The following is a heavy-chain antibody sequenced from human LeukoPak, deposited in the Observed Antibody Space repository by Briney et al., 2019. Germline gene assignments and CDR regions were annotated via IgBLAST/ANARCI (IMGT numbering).Heavy chain of an antibody. D-gene: IGHD1-7*01. V-gene: IGHV3-30*02. CDR3: ASRPLMYNWTYLDI. CDR2: IRYDGSNK. Sequence: PGGSLRLSCAASGFTFSSYGMHWVRQAPGKGLEWVAFIRYDGSNKYYAASVKGRFTISRDNSKNTLYLQMNSLRAEDTAVYYCASRPLMYNWTYLDIWGQGTMVTVSS. J-gene: IGHJ3*02. CDR1: GFTFSSYG.